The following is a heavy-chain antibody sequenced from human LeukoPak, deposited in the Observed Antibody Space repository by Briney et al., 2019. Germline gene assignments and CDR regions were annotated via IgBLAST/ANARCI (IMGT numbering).Heavy chain of an antibody. CDR1: GFTFSSYA. CDR2: ISSSSSYI. Sequence: GGSLRLSCAASGFTFSSYAMSWVRQAPGKGLEWVSSISSSSSYIYYADSVKGRFTISRDNAKNSLYLQMNSLRAEDTAVYYCASAGPTMVRGVNWGQGTLVTVSS. V-gene: IGHV3-21*01. D-gene: IGHD3-10*01. J-gene: IGHJ4*02. CDR3: ASAGPTMVRGVN.